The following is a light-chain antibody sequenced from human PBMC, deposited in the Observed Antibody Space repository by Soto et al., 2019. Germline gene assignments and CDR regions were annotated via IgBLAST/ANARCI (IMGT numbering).Light chain of an antibody. CDR1: QSISCW. CDR2: AAS. Sequence: DIRMTQSPSTLSASVGDRVTITCRARQSISCWLAWYQQKPGKAPNLLIYAASILESGVPSRFSGRGYGTEFTLTISSLQPDGFATYYCQQSNNYPWTFGQGTKVEIK. V-gene: IGKV1-5*03. J-gene: IGKJ1*01. CDR3: QQSNNYPWT.